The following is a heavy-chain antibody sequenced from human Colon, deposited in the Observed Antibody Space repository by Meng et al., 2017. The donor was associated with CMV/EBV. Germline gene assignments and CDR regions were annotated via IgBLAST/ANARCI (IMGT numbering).Heavy chain of an antibody. CDR3: ATISGGDFDF. J-gene: IGHJ4*02. CDR1: GYTFPGYF. D-gene: IGHD3-10*01. Sequence: VQLVQSGAEVKKPGASVKVSCKTSGYTFPGYFMFWVRQAPGQGLEWMGSLNPNSGDTNSAQKFHGRLTMTRDTSIHTAYMELGSLRSDDTAVYYCATISGGDFDFWGQGTLVTVSS. CDR2: LNPNSGDT. V-gene: IGHV1-2*02.